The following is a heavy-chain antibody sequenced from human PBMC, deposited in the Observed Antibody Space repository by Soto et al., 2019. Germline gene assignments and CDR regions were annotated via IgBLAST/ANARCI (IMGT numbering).Heavy chain of an antibody. CDR2: IYSGGST. CDR3: ARDTTMVRGAPSPWDYYGMDV. J-gene: IGHJ6*02. Sequence: GGSLRLSCAASGFTVGSNYMSWVRQAPGKGLEWVSVIYSGGSTYYADSVKGRFTISRDNSKNTLYLQMNSLRAEDTAVYYCARDTTMVRGAPSPWDYYGMDVWGQGTTVTVSS. V-gene: IGHV3-66*01. D-gene: IGHD3-10*01. CDR1: GFTVGSNY.